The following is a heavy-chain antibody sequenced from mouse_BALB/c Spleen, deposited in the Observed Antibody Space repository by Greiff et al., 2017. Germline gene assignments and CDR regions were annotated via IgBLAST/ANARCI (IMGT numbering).Heavy chain of an antibody. Sequence: DVHLVESGGGLVKPGGSLKLSCAASGFAFSSYDMSWVRQTPEKRLEWVAYISSGGGSTYYPDTVKGRFTISRDNAKNTLYLQMSSLKSEDTAMYYCASHYYGSSSFDYWGQGTTLTVSS. CDR2: ISSGGGST. V-gene: IGHV5-12-1*01. CDR3: ASHYYGSSSFDY. J-gene: IGHJ2*01. D-gene: IGHD1-1*01. CDR1: GFAFSSYD.